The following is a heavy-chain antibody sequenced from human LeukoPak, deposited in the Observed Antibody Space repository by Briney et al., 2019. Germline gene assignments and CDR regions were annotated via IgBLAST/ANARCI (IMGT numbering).Heavy chain of an antibody. J-gene: IGHJ4*02. V-gene: IGHV3-21*01. CDR2: ISSSSSYI. Sequence: GGSLRLSCAASGFTFSSYSMNWVRQAPGKGLEWVSSISSSSSYIYYADSVKGRFTISRDNAKNSLYLQMNSLRAENTAVYYCARVPGLILSPDYWGQGTLVTVSS. D-gene: IGHD3-22*01. CDR1: GFTFSSYS. CDR3: ARVPGLILSPDY.